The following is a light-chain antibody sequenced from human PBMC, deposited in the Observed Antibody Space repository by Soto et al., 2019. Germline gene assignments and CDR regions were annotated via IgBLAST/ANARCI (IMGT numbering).Light chain of an antibody. Sequence: DIQMTQSPSSLSASVGDRVTITCQASQDISNYLNWYQQKPGKAPKLLIYDASNLETGVPSRFIGSGSGTDFTFTISSLQPEDIATYYCQQYDNLPPYTFGQGTNLEIK. V-gene: IGKV1-33*01. CDR2: DAS. CDR1: QDISNY. J-gene: IGKJ2*01. CDR3: QQYDNLPPYT.